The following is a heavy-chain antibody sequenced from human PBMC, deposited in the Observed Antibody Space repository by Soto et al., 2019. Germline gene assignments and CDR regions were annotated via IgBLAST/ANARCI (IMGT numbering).Heavy chain of an antibody. Sequence: EVQLVESGGGLVQPGGSLRLSCAASGFTFSSYSMNWVRQAPGKGLEWVSYISSSSSTIYYADSVKGRFTISRDNAKNSMYLQMNSLRAEDTAVYYCARDRKRDGGSIAVAGEDYFQHWGQGTLVTVSS. J-gene: IGHJ1*01. CDR2: ISSSSSTI. D-gene: IGHD6-19*01. CDR1: GFTFSSYS. V-gene: IGHV3-48*01. CDR3: ARDRKRDGGSIAVAGEDYFQH.